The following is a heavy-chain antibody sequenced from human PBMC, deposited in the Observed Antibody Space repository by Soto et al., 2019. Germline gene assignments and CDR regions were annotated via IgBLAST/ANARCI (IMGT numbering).Heavy chain of an antibody. D-gene: IGHD1-26*01. V-gene: IGHV1-3*01. CDR3: ARDRGIVGATDFDY. Sequence: ASVKFSFKASGYTFTNYAIHWVRQAPGQRLEWMGWINVGNGDTKYSRKFQGRVTITRDTSATTADMELSSLRSQDTAVYYCARDRGIVGATDFDYWGRGTLVTVSS. CDR1: GYTFTNYA. J-gene: IGHJ4*02. CDR2: INVGNGDT.